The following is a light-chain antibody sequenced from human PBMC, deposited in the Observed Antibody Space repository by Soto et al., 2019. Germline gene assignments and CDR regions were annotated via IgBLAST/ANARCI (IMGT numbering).Light chain of an antibody. J-gene: IGKJ2*01. CDR3: QQYNNWPPYT. V-gene: IGKV3-15*01. Sequence: EIVMTQSPSTLSVSPGERATLSCRASQSVSSNLAWYQQKPGQAPRLLIYGASTSATGIPARFSGSGSGTEFTLTISSRQSEDFALYYCQQYNNWPPYTFGQGTKLEIK. CDR1: QSVSSN. CDR2: GAS.